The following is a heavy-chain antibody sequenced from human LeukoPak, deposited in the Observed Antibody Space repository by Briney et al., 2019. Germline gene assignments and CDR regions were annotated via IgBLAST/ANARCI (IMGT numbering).Heavy chain of an antibody. V-gene: IGHV3-74*01. D-gene: IGHD6-19*01. Sequence: GGSLRLSCAASGFTFSGYWMHWVRQAPGKGLVWVSHIKSDGSSTSYADSVKGRFTISRDSAKNTLSLQMNSLRDEDTAVYYCARDKSSGWSPLDYWGQGTLVTVSS. J-gene: IGHJ4*02. CDR1: GFTFSGYW. CDR3: ARDKSSGWSPLDY. CDR2: IKSDGSST.